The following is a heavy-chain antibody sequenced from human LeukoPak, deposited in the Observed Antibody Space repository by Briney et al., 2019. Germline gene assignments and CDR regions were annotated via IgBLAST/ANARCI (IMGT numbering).Heavy chain of an antibody. J-gene: IGHJ4*02. V-gene: IGHV3-20*04. CDR3: ARGARGVSGYYFDY. CDR2: INWNGGST. Sequence: GGSLRLSCAASGFTFDDYGMSWVRQAPGKGLEWVSGINWNGGSTGYANSVEGRFTISRDNAKNSLYLQMNSLRAEDTALYYCARGARGVSGYYFDYWGQGTLVTVSS. CDR1: GFTFDDYG. D-gene: IGHD3-10*01.